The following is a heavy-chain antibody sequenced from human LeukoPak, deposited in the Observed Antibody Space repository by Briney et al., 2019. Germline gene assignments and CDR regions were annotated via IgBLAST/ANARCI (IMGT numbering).Heavy chain of an antibody. J-gene: IGHJ4*02. D-gene: IGHD3-22*01. Sequence: GASVKVSCKASGYTFTGYYMHWVRQAPGQGLEWMGWINPNSGGTNYAQKFQGRVTMTRDTSISTAYMELSRLRSDDTAVYYCARDYYDSSGYDYWAQGTLVTVSS. CDR3: ARDYYDSSGYDY. CDR1: GYTFTGYY. V-gene: IGHV1-2*02. CDR2: INPNSGGT.